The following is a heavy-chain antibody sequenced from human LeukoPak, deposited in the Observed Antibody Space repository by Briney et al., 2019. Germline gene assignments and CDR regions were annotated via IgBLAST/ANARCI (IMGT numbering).Heavy chain of an antibody. Sequence: SETLSLTCTVSGGSMTTYYGTWIRQPPGKGLEWIGYISYSGSTNYNPSLQSRLTISVDTSKNQFSLKLSSVTAADTAVYYCARDNLALNTLDVWGQGTTVTVSS. D-gene: IGHD2-15*01. CDR1: GGSMTTYY. CDR3: ARDNLALNTLDV. J-gene: IGHJ6*02. CDR2: ISYSGST. V-gene: IGHV4-59*01.